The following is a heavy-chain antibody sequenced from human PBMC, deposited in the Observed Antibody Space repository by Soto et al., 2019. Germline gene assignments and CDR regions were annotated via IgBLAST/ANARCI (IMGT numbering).Heavy chain of an antibody. CDR2: ISSSSSYI. CDR1: GFTFSSYS. D-gene: IGHD2-21*01. Sequence: PGGSLRLSCAASGFTFSSYSMNWVRQAPGKGLEWVSSISSSSSYIYYADSVKGRFTISRDNAKNSLYLQMNSLRAEDTAVYYCARDVGLTGPIDDWGQGTLVTVSS. J-gene: IGHJ4*02. V-gene: IGHV3-21*01. CDR3: ARDVGLTGPIDD.